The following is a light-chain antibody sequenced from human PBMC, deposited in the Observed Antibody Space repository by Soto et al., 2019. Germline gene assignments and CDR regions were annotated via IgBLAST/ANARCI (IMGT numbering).Light chain of an antibody. CDR1: SSNIGGTNY. CDR3: QSWDDRLGAVN. V-gene: IGLV1-47*02. J-gene: IGLJ2*01. CDR2: CNN. Sequence: QSVLTQPPSASGTPGPSGFISCSGNSSNIGGTNYAYWYQQLPGGASKLLMQCNNLRPSGVPERISGSKSGTSASLAIIGLWSDDEAVYYCQSWDDRLGAVNFAGGT.